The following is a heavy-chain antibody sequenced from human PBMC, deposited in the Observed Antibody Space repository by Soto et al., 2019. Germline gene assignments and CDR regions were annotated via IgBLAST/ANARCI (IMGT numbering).Heavy chain of an antibody. Sequence: SQKLSLTCTVSGGSISSGGYYWSWIRQPPGKGLGWIGYIYYSGSTNYNPSLKSRVTISVGTSKNQFSLKLSSVTAADTAVYYCAKARMVAATNWFAPCGQGCLVTVSA. V-gene: IGHV4-61*08. CDR1: GGSISSGGYY. J-gene: IGHJ5*02. CDR3: AKARMVAATNWFAP. CDR2: IYYSGST. D-gene: IGHD2-15*01.